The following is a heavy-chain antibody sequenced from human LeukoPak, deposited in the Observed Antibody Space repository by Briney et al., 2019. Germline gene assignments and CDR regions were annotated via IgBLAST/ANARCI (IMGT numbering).Heavy chain of an antibody. CDR3: ARGTMIVVNSFDY. CDR1: GGSISSSSYY. V-gene: IGHV4-39*07. D-gene: IGHD3-22*01. CDR2: IYYSGST. Sequence: SETLSLTCTVSGGSISSSSYYWGWIRQPPGKGLEWIGSIYYSGSTYYNPSLKSRVTISVDTSKNQFSLKLSSVTAADTAVYYCARGTMIVVNSFDYWGQGTLVTVSS. J-gene: IGHJ4*02.